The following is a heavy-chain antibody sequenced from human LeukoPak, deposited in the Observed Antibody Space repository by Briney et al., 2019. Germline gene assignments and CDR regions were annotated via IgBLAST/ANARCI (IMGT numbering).Heavy chain of an antibody. CDR1: GGSISSGGDY. CDR3: ASMAAAGTGGY. Sequence: PSETLSLTCTVSGGSISSGGDYWSWSRQHPGKGLEWIGYIYYSGSTYYNPSLKSRVTISVDTSKNQFSLKLSSVTAADTAVYYCASMAAAGTGGYWGQGTLVTVSS. J-gene: IGHJ4*02. D-gene: IGHD6-13*01. CDR2: IYYSGST. V-gene: IGHV4-31*03.